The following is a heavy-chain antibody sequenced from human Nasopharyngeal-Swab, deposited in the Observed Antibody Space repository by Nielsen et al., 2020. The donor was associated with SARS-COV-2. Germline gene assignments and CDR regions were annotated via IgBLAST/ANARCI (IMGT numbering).Heavy chain of an antibody. CDR3: ARDLDYDFPYGMDV. CDR1: GYTFTGYY. V-gene: IGHV1-2*04. CDR2: INPNSGGT. J-gene: IGHJ6*02. D-gene: IGHD3-3*01. Sequence: ASVKVSCKASGYTFTGYYIHWVRQAPGQGLEWMGWINPNSGGTNYAQKFQGWVTMTRDTSISTAYMELSRLRSDDTAVYYCARDLDYDFPYGMDVWGQGTTVTVSS.